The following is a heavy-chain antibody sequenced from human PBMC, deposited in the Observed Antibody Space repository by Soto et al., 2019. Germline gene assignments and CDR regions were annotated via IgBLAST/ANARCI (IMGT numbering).Heavy chain of an antibody. J-gene: IGHJ4*02. CDR2: IDYSGSS. D-gene: IGHD3-22*01. V-gene: IGHV4-30-4*01. CDR1: GGSISSGDYY. Sequence: LSLTCTVSGGSISSGDYYWSWIRQPPGKGLEWIGYIDYSGSSYYNPSLKSRLTISVDTSRNQFSLKLSSVTAADTAVYYCAREYYYESSGYYYYYFDYWGQGTLVTVSS. CDR3: AREYYYESSGYYYYYFDY.